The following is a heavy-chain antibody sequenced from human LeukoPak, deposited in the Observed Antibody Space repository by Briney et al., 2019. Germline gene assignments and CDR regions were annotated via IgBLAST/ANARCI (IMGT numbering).Heavy chain of an antibody. CDR3: ARDRKQQLRWNWFDP. CDR2: ISAYNGNT. CDR1: GYTFTSYG. Sequence: ASVKVSCKASGYTFTSYGISWVRQAPGQGLEWMGWISAYNGNTNYAQKLQGRVTMTTDTSTSTAYMELRSLRSDDTAVYYCARDRKQQLRWNWFDPWGQGTLVTVSS. J-gene: IGHJ5*02. D-gene: IGHD6-13*01. V-gene: IGHV1-18*01.